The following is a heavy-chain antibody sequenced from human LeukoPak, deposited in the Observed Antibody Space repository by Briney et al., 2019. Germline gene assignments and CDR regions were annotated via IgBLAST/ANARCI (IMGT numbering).Heavy chain of an antibody. V-gene: IGHV4-59*01. J-gene: IGHJ4*02. CDR2: IHYSGSS. D-gene: IGHD2-21*02. CDR1: GGSISSYY. CDR3: ARGRRTAVVTDFDY. Sequence: TSETLSLTCTVSGGSISSYYWSWIRQPPGKGLEWLGYIHYSGSSRSHPSLNSRITMSVDTSKSQFSLKLTSVTAADTAVYYCARGRRTAVVTDFDYWGQGTLVTVSS.